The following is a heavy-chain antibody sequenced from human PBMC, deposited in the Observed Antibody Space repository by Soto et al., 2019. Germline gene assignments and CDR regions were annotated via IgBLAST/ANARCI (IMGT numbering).Heavy chain of an antibody. D-gene: IGHD5-18*01. J-gene: IGHJ6*01. CDR3: ATHGTAMSYYYYYGMEV. Sequence: PGESLKISCKGSGYSFTSYWIGWVRQMPGKGLEWMGIIYPGDSDTRYSPSFQGQVTISADKSISTAYLQWSSLKASDTAMYYCATHGTAMSYYYYYGMEVWGQGTTVNVSS. V-gene: IGHV5-51*01. CDR1: GYSFTSYW. CDR2: IYPGDSDT.